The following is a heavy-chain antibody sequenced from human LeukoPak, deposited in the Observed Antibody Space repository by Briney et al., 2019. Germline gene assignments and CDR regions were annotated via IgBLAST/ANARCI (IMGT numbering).Heavy chain of an antibody. V-gene: IGHV3-33*01. D-gene: IGHD3-3*01. CDR2: MWYDGSNK. Sequence: GGSLRLSCAASGFTFSSYGMHWVGQAPGKGLEWVAVMWYDGSNKYYADSVKGRFTISRDNSKNTLDLQMNSLRAEDTAVYYCARDRSYDFWSGYSTPDYWGQGTLVTVSS. CDR3: ARDRSYDFWSGYSTPDY. J-gene: IGHJ4*02. CDR1: GFTFSSYG.